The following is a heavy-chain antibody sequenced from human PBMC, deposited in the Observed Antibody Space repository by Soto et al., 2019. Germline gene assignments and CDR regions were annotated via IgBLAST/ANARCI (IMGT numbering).Heavy chain of an antibody. J-gene: IGHJ3*02. CDR2: INPSGGST. V-gene: IGHV1-46*01. CDR1: GYTFTSYY. CDR3: ARDHCFFVRDGYNCGGAFDS. D-gene: IGHD5-12*01. Sequence: ASVKVSCKASGYTFTSYYMHWVRQAPGQGLEWMGIINPSGGSTSYAQKFQGRVTMTRDTSTSTVYMELSSLRSEDTAVYYCARDHCFFVRDGYNCGGAFDSLGQGTMVTVSS.